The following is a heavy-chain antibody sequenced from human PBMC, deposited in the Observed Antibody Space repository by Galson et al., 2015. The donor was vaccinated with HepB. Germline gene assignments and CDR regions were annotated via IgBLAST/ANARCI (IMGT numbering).Heavy chain of an antibody. Sequence: QSGAEVTKPGESLKISCKGSGYSFTSYWIGWVRQMPGKGLEWMGIIYPGDSDTRYSPSFQGQVTISADKSISTAYLQWSSLKASDTAMYYCARGPANLYDTNWFDPWGQGTLVTVSS. CDR1: GYSFTSYW. CDR2: IYPGDSDT. J-gene: IGHJ5*02. V-gene: IGHV5-51*01. D-gene: IGHD2/OR15-2a*01. CDR3: ARGPANLYDTNWFDP.